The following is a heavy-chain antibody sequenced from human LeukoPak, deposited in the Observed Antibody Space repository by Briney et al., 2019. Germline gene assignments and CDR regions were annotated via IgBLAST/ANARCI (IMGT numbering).Heavy chain of an antibody. J-gene: IGHJ4*02. CDR1: GFTFSDYY. Sequence: GGSLRLSCAASGFTFSDYYMSWIRQAPGKGLEWVSYISSSGSTIYYADSVKGRFTISRDNAKNSLYLQMNSLRAEDTAVYYCARAGSDYDFWSGYPYGYFDYWGQGTLVTVSS. V-gene: IGHV3-11*01. CDR3: ARAGSDYDFWSGYPYGYFDY. D-gene: IGHD3-3*01. CDR2: ISSSGSTI.